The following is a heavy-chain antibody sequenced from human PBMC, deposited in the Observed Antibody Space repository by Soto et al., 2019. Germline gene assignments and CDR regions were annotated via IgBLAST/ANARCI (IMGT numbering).Heavy chain of an antibody. V-gene: IGHV3-23*01. CDR3: AKTESFWSAYYPFDY. J-gene: IGHJ4*02. Sequence: PGGSLRLSCAASGFTFSSYAMSWVRQAPGKGLEWVSAISGSGGDTNYADSVKGRFTISRDNSKNTLYLQMNSLRAEDTAIYYCAKTESFWSAYYPFDYWGQETLVTVSS. CDR2: ISGSGGDT. D-gene: IGHD3-3*01. CDR1: GFTFSSYA.